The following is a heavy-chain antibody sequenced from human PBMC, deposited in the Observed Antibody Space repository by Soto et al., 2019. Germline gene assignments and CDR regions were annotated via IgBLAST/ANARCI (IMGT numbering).Heavy chain of an antibody. Sequence: GGSLRLSCTASGFTFGDYAMSWFRQAPGKGLEWVGFIRSKAYGGTTEYAASVKGRFTISRDDSKSIAYLQMNSLKTEDTAVYYCTRDCSSTSCYVFLRYWDHRKKYYYYYMDVWGKGTTVTVSS. CDR3: TRDCSSTSCYVFLRYWDHRKKYYYYYMDV. J-gene: IGHJ6*03. V-gene: IGHV3-49*03. CDR1: GFTFGDYA. CDR2: IRSKAYGGTT. D-gene: IGHD2-2*01.